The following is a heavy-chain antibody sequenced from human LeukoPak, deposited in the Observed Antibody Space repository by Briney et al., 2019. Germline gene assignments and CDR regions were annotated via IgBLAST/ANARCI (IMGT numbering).Heavy chain of an antibody. CDR2: IRSKVYGGTT. CDR1: GFTFGDYG. D-gene: IGHD3-22*01. CDR3: TRGSYGTVVLINAAGFLDY. Sequence: GGSLRLSCTASGFTFGDYGMSWFRQAPGKGLEWVGFIRSKVYGGTTEYAASVKGRFTISRDDPKSIAYLQMNSLKTEDTAVYYCTRGSYGTVVLINAAGFLDYWGQGTLVTVSS. J-gene: IGHJ4*02. V-gene: IGHV3-49*03.